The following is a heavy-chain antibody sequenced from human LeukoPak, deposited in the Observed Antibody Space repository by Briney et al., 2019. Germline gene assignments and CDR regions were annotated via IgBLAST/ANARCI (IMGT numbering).Heavy chain of an antibody. V-gene: IGHV1-18*01. CDR1: GYTFTSYG. CDR3: AGTKRGYYYYGMDV. J-gene: IGHJ6*02. CDR2: ISAYNGNT. Sequence: ASVKVSCKASGYTFTSYGISWVRQAPGQGLEWMGWISAYNGNTNYAQKLQGRVTMTTDTSTSTAYMELRSLRSDDTAVYYCAGTKRGYYYYGMDVWGQGTTVTVSS.